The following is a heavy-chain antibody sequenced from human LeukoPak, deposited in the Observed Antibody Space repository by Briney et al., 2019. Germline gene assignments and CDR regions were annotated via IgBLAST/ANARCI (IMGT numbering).Heavy chain of an antibody. J-gene: IGHJ3*02. CDR2: IIPIFGTA. CDR3: ARGTATAYDFWSGYDAFDI. V-gene: IGHV1-69*13. CDR1: GGTFSSYA. D-gene: IGHD3-3*01. Sequence: SVTVSCKASGGTFSSYAISWVRQAPGQGHEWMGGIIPIFGTANYEQKFQGRVRITAAESKSTTYLELSSLRSEDAAMYYCARGTATAYDFWSGYDAFDIWGQGTMVTVSS.